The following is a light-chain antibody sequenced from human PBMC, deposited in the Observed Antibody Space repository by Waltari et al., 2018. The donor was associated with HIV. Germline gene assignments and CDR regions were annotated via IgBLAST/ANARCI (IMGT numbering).Light chain of an antibody. CDR3: CSYAGSYTEI. CDR2: DVN. J-gene: IGLJ2*01. V-gene: IGLV2-11*01. Sequence: QSALTQPASVAGSPGQSITISCTGTSSAFGGFAYASWYQQHPGKAPKLMIFDVNKRPSGVPARFSGSKSGHTASLTISGLQADDEADYYCCSYAGSYTEIFGGGTKLTVL. CDR1: SSAFGGFAY.